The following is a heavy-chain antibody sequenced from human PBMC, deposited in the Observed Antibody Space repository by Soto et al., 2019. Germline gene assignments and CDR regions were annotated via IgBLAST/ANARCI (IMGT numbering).Heavy chain of an antibody. CDR1: GFTFSDSL. CDR2: ISSKGDGT. CDR3: VKDRDCSSITCYRDFGY. Sequence: GGSLRLSCSASGFTFSDSLMHWVRQAPGKGLEYVSAISSKGDGTYYADSVKGRFTISRDNSKNTLYLQMNSLGPDDTAVYFCVKDRDCSSITCYRDFGYWGQGTLVTVSS. J-gene: IGHJ4*02. D-gene: IGHD2-2*01. V-gene: IGHV3-64D*06.